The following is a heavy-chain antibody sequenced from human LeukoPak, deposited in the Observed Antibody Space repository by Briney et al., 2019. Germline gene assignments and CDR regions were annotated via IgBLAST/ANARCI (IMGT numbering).Heavy chain of an antibody. CDR3: ARWAYYDFWSDQNDAFVI. V-gene: IGHV3-7*01. CDR2: IKQDGSEK. J-gene: IGHJ3*02. Sequence: PGGSLRLSCAASRFTFSSYWMSWVRQAPGKGLEWVANIKQDGSEKYYVDSVKGRFTISRDNAKNSLYLQMNSLRADDTAVYYCARWAYYDFWSDQNDAFVIWGQWTMVTVSS. CDR1: RFTFSSYW. D-gene: IGHD3-3*01.